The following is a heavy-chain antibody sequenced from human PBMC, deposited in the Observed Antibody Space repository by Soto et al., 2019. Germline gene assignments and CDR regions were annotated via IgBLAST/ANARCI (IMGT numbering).Heavy chain of an antibody. J-gene: IGHJ4*02. V-gene: IGHV1-18*01. CDR2: VSVYNDDT. Sequence: GASVKVSCKASGYTFSSFGINWVRQAPGQGLEWVGWVSVYNDDTKYAQNFQGRVSLTKDTSTGTAYVGGGGLGSDDTAGYFWARTCLSGASCYQEYWGEETLFTVP. D-gene: IGHD2-15*01. CDR1: GYTFSSFG. CDR3: ARTCLSGASCYQEY.